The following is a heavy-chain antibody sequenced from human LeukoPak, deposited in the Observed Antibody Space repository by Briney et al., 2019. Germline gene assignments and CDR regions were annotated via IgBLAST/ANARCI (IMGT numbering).Heavy chain of an antibody. Sequence: GGSLRLSCAASGFTLSSYWMSWVRQAPGKGLEWVANIKQDGSEKYYVDSVKGRLTISRDNAKNSLYLQMNSLRAEDTAVYYCARDLEYYYDSSGYYYGDAFDIWGQGTMVTVSS. CDR3: ARDLEYYYDSSGYYYGDAFDI. CDR2: IKQDGSEK. V-gene: IGHV3-7*01. J-gene: IGHJ3*02. CDR1: GFTLSSYW. D-gene: IGHD3-22*01.